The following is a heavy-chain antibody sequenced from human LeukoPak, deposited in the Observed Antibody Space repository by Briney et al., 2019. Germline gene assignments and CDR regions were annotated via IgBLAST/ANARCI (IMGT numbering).Heavy chain of an antibody. V-gene: IGHV1-2*02. J-gene: IGHJ4*02. CDR1: GYTFTGYY. D-gene: IGHD3-16*01. CDR3: ARASTIAVWGVVDY. Sequence: ASVKVSCKASGYTFTGYYIHWVRQAPGQGLEWMGWINPNSGGAKNAQKFQGRVTMTRDTSISTAYMELSRLTFDDTAVYYCARASTIAVWGVVDYWGQGTLVTVSS. CDR2: INPNSGGA.